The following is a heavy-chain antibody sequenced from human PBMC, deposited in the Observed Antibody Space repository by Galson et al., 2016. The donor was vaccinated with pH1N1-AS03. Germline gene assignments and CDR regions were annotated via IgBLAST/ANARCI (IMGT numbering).Heavy chain of an antibody. J-gene: IGHJ4*02. CDR3: ARPGPGTRSARSGFAF. V-gene: IGHV5-10-1*01. CDR2: IDPSDSYV. Sequence: QSGAEVTKPGESLRISCKGFGYSFPHYWISWVRQMPGKGLEWIGRIDPSDSYVNYSPSFRGHVTISADMSITTAYLQWSSLKASDTAIYYCARPGPGTRSARSGFAFWGQGTLVSVSS. D-gene: IGHD1-1*01. CDR1: GYSFPHYW.